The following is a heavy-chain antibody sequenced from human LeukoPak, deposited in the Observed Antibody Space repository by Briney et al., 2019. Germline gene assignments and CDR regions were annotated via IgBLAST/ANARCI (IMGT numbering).Heavy chain of an antibody. J-gene: IGHJ5*02. CDR2: ISWNSGSI. V-gene: IGHV3-9*01. CDR3: AKAQGYSYAYNWFDP. D-gene: IGHD5-18*01. CDR1: GFTFDDYA. Sequence: GRSLRLSCAASGFTFDDYAMHWVRQAPGKGLEWVSGISWNSGSIGYADSVKGRFTISRDNAKNSLYLQMNSLRAEDTALYYCAKAQGYSYAYNWFDPWGQGTLDTVSS.